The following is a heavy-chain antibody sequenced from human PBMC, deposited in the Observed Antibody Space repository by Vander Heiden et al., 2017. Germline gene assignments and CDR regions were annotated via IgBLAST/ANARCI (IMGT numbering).Heavy chain of an antibody. Sequence: EVQLLEAGGGLVQTGGSLRRSCASSGFTVSTYDMGWVRQAPGKGLEWVSAISGNGGKTYYADSVKGRFTISRDNSKNTLYLQMNSLRAEDTAVYYCAEEPQSSGWFGYWGQGTLVTVSS. V-gene: IGHV3-23*01. CDR2: ISGNGGKT. J-gene: IGHJ4*02. CDR3: AEEPQSSGWFGY. D-gene: IGHD6-19*01. CDR1: GFTVSTYD.